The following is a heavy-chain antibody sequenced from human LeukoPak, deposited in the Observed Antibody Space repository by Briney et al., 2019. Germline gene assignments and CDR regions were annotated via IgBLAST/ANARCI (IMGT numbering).Heavy chain of an antibody. D-gene: IGHD6-19*01. V-gene: IGHV4-4*07. CDR2: IYTSGST. CDR1: GGSISSYY. Sequence: SETLSLTCTVSGGSISSYYWSWIRQPAGKGLEWIGRIYTSGSTNYNPSLKSRVTISVDTSKNQFSLKLSSVTAADTAVYYCARAPGPGYSSGWYSQYYFDYWGQGTLVTAS. J-gene: IGHJ4*02. CDR3: ARAPGPGYSSGWYSQYYFDY.